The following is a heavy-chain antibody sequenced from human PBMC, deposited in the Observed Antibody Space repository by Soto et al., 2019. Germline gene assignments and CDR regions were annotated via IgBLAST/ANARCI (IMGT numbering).Heavy chain of an antibody. CDR1: GYSVGEIS. D-gene: IGHD3-3*01. V-gene: IGHV1-24*01. Sequence: ASVKVSCKVSGYSVGEISMHWVRQSAGKGLEWMGVYEPEDDKIIYAQKFQGRVTMTEDTSTDTAYLELSNLNSDDTAIYFCAIDSVLSAPLGWLDPWGPGTLVTVSS. CDR3: AIDSVLSAPLGWLDP. J-gene: IGHJ5*02. CDR2: YEPEDDKI.